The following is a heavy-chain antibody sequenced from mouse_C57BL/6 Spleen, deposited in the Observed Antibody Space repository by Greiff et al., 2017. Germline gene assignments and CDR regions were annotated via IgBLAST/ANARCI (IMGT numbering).Heavy chain of an antibody. Sequence: EVQGVESGGGLVKPGGSLKLSCAASGFTFSDYGMHWVRQAPEKGLEWVAYISSGSSTIYYADTVKGRFTISRDNAKNTLFLQMTSLRSEDTAMYYCARRAVVPFAYWGQGTLVTVSA. J-gene: IGHJ3*01. D-gene: IGHD1-1*01. CDR2: ISSGSSTI. CDR1: GFTFSDYG. CDR3: ARRAVVPFAY. V-gene: IGHV5-17*01.